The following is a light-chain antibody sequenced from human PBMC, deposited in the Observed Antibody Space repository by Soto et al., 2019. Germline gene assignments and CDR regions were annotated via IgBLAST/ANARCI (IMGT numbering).Light chain of an antibody. CDR1: ISDVGSHNL. CDR2: EVN. J-gene: IGLJ1*01. CDR3: CSFAGSNPFPYV. Sequence: QSVLTQPASLSGSPGRSITISCTGTISDVGSHNLVSWYQQHPDKAPKLIIYEVNERPSGVSSRFSGSKSGNTASLTVSGLQPDDEADYHCCSFAGSNPFPYVFGTGTKVTVL. V-gene: IGLV2-23*02.